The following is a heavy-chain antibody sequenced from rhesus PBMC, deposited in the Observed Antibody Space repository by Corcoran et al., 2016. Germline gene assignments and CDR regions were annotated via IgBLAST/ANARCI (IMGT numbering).Heavy chain of an antibody. J-gene: IGHJ2*01. CDR2: INPYNGNT. V-gene: IGHV1S2*01. CDR3: ARLRYCSSTYCSEFDL. CDR1: GYTFTDYY. Sequence: QVQLVQSGAEVKKPGSSVKVSCKASGYTFTDYYMHWVRPAPRQGLEWMGCINPYNGNTKYAQKCQGRVTMTRDTSTSTAYMELSSLRSEDTAVYYCARLRYCSSTYCSEFDLWGPGTPITISS. D-gene: IGHD2-15*01.